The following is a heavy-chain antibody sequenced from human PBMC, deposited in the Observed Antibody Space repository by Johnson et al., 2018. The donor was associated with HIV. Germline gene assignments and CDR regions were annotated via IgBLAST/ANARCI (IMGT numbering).Heavy chain of an antibody. D-gene: IGHD3-10*01. V-gene: IGHV3-30*19. Sequence: QMQLVESGGGVVQPGRSLRLSCTTSGFIFSSYGMHWVRQCPGKGLEWVALISYDGRNKYYTDSVKGRFTISRDNSKNTLYLQMNSLRAEDTAVYYCARDRVWFGELYAFDIWGQGTMVTVSS. J-gene: IGHJ3*02. CDR2: ISYDGRNK. CDR1: GFIFSSYG. CDR3: ARDRVWFGELYAFDI.